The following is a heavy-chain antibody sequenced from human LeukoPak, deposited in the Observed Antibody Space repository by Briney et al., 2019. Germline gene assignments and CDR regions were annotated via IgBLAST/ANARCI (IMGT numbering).Heavy chain of an antibody. CDR2: IYWNDDK. CDR1: GFSLSTSGVG. CDR3: GHIFNSSPYS. V-gene: IGHV2-5*01. Sequence: ESGPTLVKPTQTLTLTRTFSGFSLSTSGVGVGWIRQPPGKALQWLALIYWNDDKRYSPSLRSRLTITNDASKNQVVLTMTNVDPADTGTYYCGHIFNSSPYSWGQGTLVTVSS. D-gene: IGHD2/OR15-2a*01. J-gene: IGHJ4*02.